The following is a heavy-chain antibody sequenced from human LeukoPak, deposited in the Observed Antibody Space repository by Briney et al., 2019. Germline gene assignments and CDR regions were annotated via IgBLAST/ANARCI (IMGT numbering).Heavy chain of an antibody. V-gene: IGHV3-9*01. D-gene: IGHD3-9*01. CDR1: GFTFDDYA. CDR2: ISWNSGSI. Sequence: PGGSLRLSCAASGFTFDDYAMHWVRQAPGKGLEWVSGISWNSGSIGYADSVKGRFTISRDNAKNSLYLQMSSLRAEDTALYYCATMRGDILTGYYRSWGQGTLVTVSS. J-gene: IGHJ4*02. CDR3: ATMRGDILTGYYRS.